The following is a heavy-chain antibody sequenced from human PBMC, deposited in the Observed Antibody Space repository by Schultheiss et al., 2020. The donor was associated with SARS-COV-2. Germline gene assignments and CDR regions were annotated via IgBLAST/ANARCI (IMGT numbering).Heavy chain of an antibody. Sequence: GESLKISCKCSGYSFSTYWIGWVRQMPGKGLEWMGIIYPYDYDTRYSPSFQGQVTISADKSISTAYLQWNSLKASDTAMYYGARSYSTSRGWFDPWGQGTLVTVSS. J-gene: IGHJ5*02. V-gene: IGHV5-51*01. CDR3: ARSYSTSRGWFDP. CDR1: GYSFSTYW. CDR2: IYPYDYDT. D-gene: IGHD6-6*01.